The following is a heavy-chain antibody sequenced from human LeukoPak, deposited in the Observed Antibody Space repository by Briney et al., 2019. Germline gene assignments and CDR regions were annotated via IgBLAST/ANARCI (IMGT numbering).Heavy chain of an antibody. J-gene: IGHJ4*02. Sequence: SETLSLTCTVSAGSINSCYWSWIRQPPGKGLEWIGFIYYTGSTKYNPSLKSRLTLSVDTSKNQCSLKLTSVTAADTAVYYCARSSQSSSTSFDYWGQGALVTVSS. CDR3: ARSSQSSSTSFDY. CDR1: AGSINSCY. V-gene: IGHV4-59*01. CDR2: IYYTGST. D-gene: IGHD6-6*01.